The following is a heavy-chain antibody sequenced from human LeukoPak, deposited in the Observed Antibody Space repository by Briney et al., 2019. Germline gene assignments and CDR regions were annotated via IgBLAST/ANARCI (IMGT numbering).Heavy chain of an antibody. CDR1: GGTFNSYA. CDR2: IIPIFGTT. V-gene: IGHV1-69*06. J-gene: IGHJ3*02. CDR3: ARVAILVDAFDI. Sequence: SVKVSCKASGGTFNSYAISWVRQAPGQGLEWMGGIIPIFGTTNYARKFRGRVTLTADKSTRTAYMELSSLRSEDTAVYYCARVAILVDAFDIWGQGTMVTVSS.